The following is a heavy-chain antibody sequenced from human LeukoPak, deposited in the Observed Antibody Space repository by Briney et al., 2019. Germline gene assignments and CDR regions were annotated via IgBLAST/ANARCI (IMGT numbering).Heavy chain of an antibody. V-gene: IGHV1-18*01. J-gene: IGHJ5*02. CDR1: GYTFTSYG. CDR3: ARIPSHPYGGTIFGVVPPRGWFDP. Sequence: ASVKVSCKASGYTFTSYGISWVRQAPGQGLEWMGWISAYNGNTNYAQKLQGRVTMTTDTSTSTAYMELRSLRSDDTAVYYCARIPSHPYGGTIFGVVPPRGWFDPWGQGTLVTVSS. CDR2: ISAYNGNT. D-gene: IGHD3-3*01.